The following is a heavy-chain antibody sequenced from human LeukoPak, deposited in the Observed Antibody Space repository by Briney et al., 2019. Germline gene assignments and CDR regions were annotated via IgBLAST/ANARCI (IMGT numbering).Heavy chain of an antibody. Sequence: ASVKVSCKASGYTFTSYGISWVRQAPGQGLEWMGIINPSGGSTSYAQKFQGRVTMTRDTSTSTVYMELSSLRSEDTAVYYCARGWYYDSSGYSLPYYFDYWGQGTLVTVSS. D-gene: IGHD3-22*01. J-gene: IGHJ4*02. CDR3: ARGWYYDSSGYSLPYYFDY. CDR2: INPSGGST. V-gene: IGHV1-46*01. CDR1: GYTFTSYG.